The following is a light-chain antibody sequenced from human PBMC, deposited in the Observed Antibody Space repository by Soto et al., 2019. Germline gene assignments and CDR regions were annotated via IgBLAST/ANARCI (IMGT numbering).Light chain of an antibody. V-gene: IGLV2-14*01. CDR2: EVS. CDR3: NSRGGSRPYYV. J-gene: IGLJ1*01. Sequence: VLTQPASVSGSPGQSITISCTGTSSDIGAYNSVSWYQQYPGRAPKLMIYEVSNRPSGVSARFSASKSGNTASLTISGLQAEDEADYYCNSRGGSRPYYVFGTGTKV. CDR1: SSDIGAYNS.